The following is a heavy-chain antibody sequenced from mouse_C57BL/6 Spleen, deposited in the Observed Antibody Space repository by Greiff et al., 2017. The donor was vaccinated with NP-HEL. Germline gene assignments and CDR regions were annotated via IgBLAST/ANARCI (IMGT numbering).Heavy chain of an antibody. V-gene: IGHV1-72*01. Sequence: VQLQQPGAELVKPGASVKLSCKASGYTFTSYWMHWVKQRPGRGLEWIGRIDPNSGGTKYNEKFKSKATLTVDKPSSTAYMRLSSLTSEDSAVYYCARYTTSWYFDVWGTGTTVTVSS. D-gene: IGHD1-1*01. CDR3: ARYTTSWYFDV. CDR2: IDPNSGGT. CDR1: GYTFTSYW. J-gene: IGHJ1*03.